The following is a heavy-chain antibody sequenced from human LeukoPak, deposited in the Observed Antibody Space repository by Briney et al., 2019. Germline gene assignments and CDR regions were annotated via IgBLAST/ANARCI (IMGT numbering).Heavy chain of an antibody. V-gene: IGHV5-51*01. Sequence: GESLKISCKGSGYSFTTYWIGWVRQMPGKGLEWMGIIYPAYSDTRYSPSFQGQVTISADKSISTAYLQWSSLKASDTAMYYCAKQNWGGFEAFDIWGQGTMVTVSS. CDR2: IYPAYSDT. CDR1: GYSFTTYW. J-gene: IGHJ3*02. CDR3: AKQNWGGFEAFDI. D-gene: IGHD7-27*01.